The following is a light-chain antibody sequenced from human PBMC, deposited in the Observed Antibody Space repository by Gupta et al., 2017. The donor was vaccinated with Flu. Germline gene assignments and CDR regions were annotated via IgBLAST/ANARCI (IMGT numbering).Light chain of an antibody. CDR3: QQSYNTPWT. J-gene: IGKJ1*01. Sequence: PSSLSASVGVRVTITCRASQSISTYLSWYQQKPGKAPKLLIYAASNLQSGVPSRFSGSGSGTDFTLTISRLQPEDFAAYYCQQSYNTPWTFGQGTKVEIK. V-gene: IGKV1-39*01. CDR1: QSISTY. CDR2: AAS.